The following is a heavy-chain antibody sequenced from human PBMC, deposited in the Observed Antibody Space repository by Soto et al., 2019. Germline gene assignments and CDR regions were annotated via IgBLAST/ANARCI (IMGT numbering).Heavy chain of an antibody. J-gene: IGHJ6*02. Sequence: SGPTLVNPTETLTLTCTISGFSLSNGRMGVSWIRQPPGRALEWLAHFFSDVERSYSTSMQSRLTMSQDTSGTQVVLTMTNMDPQDTGTHSCARMNADSDSHYYAMDVWGPGTPVTVSS. D-gene: IGHD4-17*01. CDR2: FFSDVER. CDR1: GFSLSNGRMG. V-gene: IGHV2-26*03. CDR3: ARMNADSDSHYYAMDV.